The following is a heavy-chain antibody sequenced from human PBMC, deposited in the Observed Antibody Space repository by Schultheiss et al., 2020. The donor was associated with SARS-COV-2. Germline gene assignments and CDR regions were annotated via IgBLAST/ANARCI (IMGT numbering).Heavy chain of an antibody. J-gene: IGHJ4*02. CDR3: ARGLSLYGHPVPRLHY. CDR2: IYYSGST. V-gene: IGHV4-61*01. Sequence: SQTLSLTCPVSGGSVSSGSYYWSWIRQPPGKGLEWIGYIYYSGSTNYNPSLKSRVTISVDTSKNQFSLKLSSVTAADTAVYYCARGLSLYGHPVPRLHYWGQGTLVTVSS. CDR1: GGSVSSGSYY. D-gene: IGHD3-16*01.